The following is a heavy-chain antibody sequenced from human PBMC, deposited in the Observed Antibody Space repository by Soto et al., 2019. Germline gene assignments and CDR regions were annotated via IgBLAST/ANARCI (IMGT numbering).Heavy chain of an antibody. CDR2: IWYDGSNK. V-gene: IGHV3-33*01. CDR1: GFTFSSYG. J-gene: IGHJ6*02. Sequence: QVQLVESGGGVVQPGRSLRLSCAASGFTFSSYGMHWVRQAPGKGLEWVAVIWYDGSNKWYADSVKGRFTISRDNSKNTVHLQMNRLSAEDTAVYSCARDRGYSGYDCPRYYYGMDVWGQGTTVTVSS. CDR3: ARDRGYSGYDCPRYYYGMDV. D-gene: IGHD5-12*01.